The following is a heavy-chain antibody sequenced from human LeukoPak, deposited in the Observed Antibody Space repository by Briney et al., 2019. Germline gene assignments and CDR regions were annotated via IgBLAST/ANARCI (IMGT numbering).Heavy chain of an antibody. D-gene: IGHD2-2*01. CDR2: MNPNSGNT. CDR3: AREIGYCSSTSCLYYHYYYYGMDV. J-gene: IGHJ6*02. Sequence: ASVEVSSKASGYTFTSYDINWVRQATGQGLEWMGWMNPNSGNTGYAQKFQGRVTMTRNTSISTAYMELSSLRSEDTAVYYCAREIGYCSSTSCLYYHYYYYGMDVWGQGTTVTVSS. CDR1: GYTFTSYD. V-gene: IGHV1-8*01.